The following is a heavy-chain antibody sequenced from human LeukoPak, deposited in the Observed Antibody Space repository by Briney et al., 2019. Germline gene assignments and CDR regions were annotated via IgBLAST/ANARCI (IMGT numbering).Heavy chain of an antibody. V-gene: IGHV3-23*01. CDR3: AKDSIERNGVYDAFDV. CDR1: GFTFSEFA. Sequence: GGSLRLSCVASGFTFSEFAMNWVRQFPGKGPEWVSHIGGGGVDREYEESVKGRFTVSRDNSRNSLYLQMNSLRGEDTAIYYCAKDSIERNGVYDAFDVWGQGTKVTVAS. J-gene: IGHJ3*01. D-gene: IGHD2-8*01. CDR2: IGGGGVDR.